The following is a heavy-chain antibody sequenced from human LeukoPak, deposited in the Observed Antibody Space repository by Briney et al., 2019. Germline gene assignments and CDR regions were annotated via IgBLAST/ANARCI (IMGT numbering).Heavy chain of an antibody. J-gene: IGHJ3*01. V-gene: IGHV3-30*02. CDR1: GFTFRNYG. Sequence: GGSLRLSCVASGFTFRNYGMHWVRQAPGKGLEWVAFKRYDGTNEDYADSVKGRFTISRDNSKNTVSLQMNSLRTDDTAVYYCAKDGTGLTNRIHGFDVWGQGTLVTVTA. D-gene: IGHD2-8*01. CDR3: AKDGTGLTNRIHGFDV. CDR2: KRYDGTNE.